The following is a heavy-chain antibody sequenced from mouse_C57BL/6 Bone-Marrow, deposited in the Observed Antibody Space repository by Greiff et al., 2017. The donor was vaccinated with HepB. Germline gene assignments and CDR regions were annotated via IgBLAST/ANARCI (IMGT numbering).Heavy chain of an antibody. CDR3: ARDKGNWYFDY. J-gene: IGHJ2*01. CDR1: GFTFSDYY. V-gene: IGHV5-16*01. D-gene: IGHD4-1*01. Sequence: EVKVVESEGGLVQPGSSMKLSCTASGFTFSDYYMAWVRQVPEKGLEWVANINYDGSSTYYLDSLKSRFIISRDNAKNILYLQMSSLKSEDTATYYCARDKGNWYFDYWGQGTTLTVSS. CDR2: INYDGSST.